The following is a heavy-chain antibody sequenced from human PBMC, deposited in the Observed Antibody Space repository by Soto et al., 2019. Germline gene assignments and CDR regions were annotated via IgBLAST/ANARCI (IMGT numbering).Heavy chain of an antibody. CDR3: ARADCSGGSCPYYYYGMDV. CDR2: INHSGST. D-gene: IGHD2-15*01. J-gene: IGHJ6*02. V-gene: IGHV4-34*01. CDR1: GGSFSGYY. Sequence: SLTCAVYGGSFSGYYWSWIRQPPGKGLEWIGEINHSGSTNYNPSLKSRVTISVDTSKNQFSLKLSSVTAADTAVYYCARADCSGGSCPYYYYGMDVWGQGTTVTVSS.